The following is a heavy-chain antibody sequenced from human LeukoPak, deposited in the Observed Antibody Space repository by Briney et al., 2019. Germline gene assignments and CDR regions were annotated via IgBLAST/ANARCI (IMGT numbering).Heavy chain of an antibody. V-gene: IGHV5-51*01. CDR3: ARQDRPRPFDY. J-gene: IGHJ4*02. Sequence: GESLKISCKGSGYSFTSYWIGWGRQMPGKGLEWMGIIYPGDSDTRYRPSFQAQVTISADKSISTAYLQWSSLKASDTAMYYCARQDRPRPFDYWGQGTLVTVSS. CDR2: IYPGDSDT. CDR1: GYSFTSYW.